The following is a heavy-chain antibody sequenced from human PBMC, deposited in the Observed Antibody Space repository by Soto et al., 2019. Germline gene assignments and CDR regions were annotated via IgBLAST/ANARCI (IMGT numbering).Heavy chain of an antibody. CDR2: INAGNGNT. Sequence: ASVKVSCKDSGYTLTSYARRWVRQAPGQRLEWMGWINAGNGNTKYSQKFQGRVTITRDTSASTAYMELSSLRSEDTAVYYCARGPLQYYYYGMDVWGQGTTVTVSS. CDR1: GYTLTSYA. V-gene: IGHV1-3*01. CDR3: ARGPLQYYYYGMDV. J-gene: IGHJ6*02.